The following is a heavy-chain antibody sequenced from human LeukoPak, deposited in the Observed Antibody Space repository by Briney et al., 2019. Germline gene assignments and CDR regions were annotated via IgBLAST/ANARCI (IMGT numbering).Heavy chain of an antibody. J-gene: IGHJ3*02. CDR1: GFTVSSNY. CDR3: AREEPMGDAFDI. V-gene: IGHV3-66*01. Sequence: GGSLRLSCAASGFTVSSNYMSWVRQAPGKGLQWVSVIYSGGSTYYADSVKGRFTISRDNSKNTLYLQMNSLRAEDTAVYYCAREEPMGDAFDIWGQGTMVTVSS. CDR2: IYSGGST. D-gene: IGHD3-10*01.